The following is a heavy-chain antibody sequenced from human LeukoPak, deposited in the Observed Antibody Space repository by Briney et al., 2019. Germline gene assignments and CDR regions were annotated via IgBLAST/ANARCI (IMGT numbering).Heavy chain of an antibody. J-gene: IGHJ3*02. CDR2: IYHSGST. CDR3: ARVVVGAYLHAFDI. CDR1: GGSISSGGYY. Sequence: SSETLSLTCTVSGGSISSGGYYWSWIRQPPGKGLEWIGYIYHSGSTYYNPSLKSRVTISVDRSKNQFSLKLSSVTAADTAVYYCARVVVGAYLHAFDIWGQGTMVTVSS. D-gene: IGHD1-26*01. V-gene: IGHV4-30-2*01.